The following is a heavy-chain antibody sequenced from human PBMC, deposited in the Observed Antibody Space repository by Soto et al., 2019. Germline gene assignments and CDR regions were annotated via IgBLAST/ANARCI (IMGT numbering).Heavy chain of an antibody. V-gene: IGHV4-30-2*03. CDR1: GGSIGSGGYS. D-gene: IGHD3-10*01. Sequence: SETLSLTCDVSGGSIGSGGYSWSWIRQAPGKGLEWIGSTYYNGNAYYNPSLKSRVTMSVDTSKNQFSLKLVSVTAADTAVYCGARHFVAVVIKGWGYWGKGTLVTVS. CDR2: TYYNGNA. CDR3: ARHFVAVVIKGWGY. J-gene: IGHJ4*02.